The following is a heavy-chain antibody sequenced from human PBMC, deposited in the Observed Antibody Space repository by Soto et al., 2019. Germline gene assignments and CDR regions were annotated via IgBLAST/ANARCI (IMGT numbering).Heavy chain of an antibody. V-gene: IGHV4-34*01. J-gene: IGHJ6*02. CDR1: GGSFSGYY. Sequence: QVQLQQWGAGLLKPSETLSLTCAVYGGSFSGYYWSWIRQPPGKGLEWIGEINHSGSTNYNPSLKSRGTRSVDTSKNQFSLRLSYVTAADTAVYSCARNGSYYDFWSGYYFGGGMDVWGQGTTVTVSS. D-gene: IGHD3-3*01. CDR3: ARNGSYYDFWSGYYFGGGMDV. CDR2: INHSGST.